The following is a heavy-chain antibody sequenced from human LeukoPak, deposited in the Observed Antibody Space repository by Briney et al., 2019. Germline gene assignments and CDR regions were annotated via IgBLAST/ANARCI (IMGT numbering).Heavy chain of an antibody. V-gene: IGHV3-74*03. CDR1: GFSLSSYW. Sequence: GGSLRLSCAASGFSLSSYWMHSVRQAPGKGLVWVARISPDGSSALSADSVRGRFAISRDNADNTLYLQLNSLRAEDTAVYYCARVSFCPRCHFDYWGQGTLVTVSS. CDR3: ARVSFCPRCHFDY. CDR2: ISPDGSSA. D-gene: IGHD2/OR15-2a*01. J-gene: IGHJ4*02.